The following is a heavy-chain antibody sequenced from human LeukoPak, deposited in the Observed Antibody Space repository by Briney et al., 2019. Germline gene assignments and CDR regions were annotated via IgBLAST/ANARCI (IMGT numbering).Heavy chain of an antibody. J-gene: IGHJ4*02. CDR3: ARDRGSSSWYWDFDY. CDR2: IYSSGTT. CDR1: GGSISIYY. Sequence: SETLSLTCTVSGGSISIYYWSCIRQPPGKGLEWVGYIYSSGTTHYNPSLKSRVTISEDTSQNQISLKRSSVTAADTAVYLCARDRGSSSWYWDFDYCGQGTLVTVSS. D-gene: IGHD6-13*01. V-gene: IGHV4-59*01.